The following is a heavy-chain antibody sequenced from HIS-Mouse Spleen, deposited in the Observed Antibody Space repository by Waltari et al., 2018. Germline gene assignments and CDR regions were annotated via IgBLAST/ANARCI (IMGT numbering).Heavy chain of an antibody. Sequence: QVQLVESGGGVVQPGRSLRLSCAASGFTFSSYGIHCVRQAPGKGLEWVAVISYDGSNKYYADSVKGRFTIPRDNSKNTLYLQMNSLRAEDTAVYYCAKDRGSPLYFDYWGQGTLVTVSS. J-gene: IGHJ4*02. V-gene: IGHV3-30*18. CDR2: ISYDGSNK. D-gene: IGHD1-26*01. CDR1: GFTFSSYG. CDR3: AKDRGSPLYFDY.